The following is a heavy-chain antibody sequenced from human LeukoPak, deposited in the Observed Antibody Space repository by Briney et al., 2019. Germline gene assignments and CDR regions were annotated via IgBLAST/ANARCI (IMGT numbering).Heavy chain of an antibody. V-gene: IGHV4-34*01. J-gene: IGHJ4*02. D-gene: IGHD4/OR15-4a*01. CDR3: ARGCPNALDYYYLDY. CDR2: VNHSGST. CDR1: VGSFSGYS. Sequence: NPSETLSLTCAVYVGSFSGYSWTWIRQPPGKGLEWIGEVNHSGSTNYNPSLKSRVTISVDTSKNQFSLKLSSVTAADTAMYYCARGCPNALDYYYLDYWGQGNLVTVSS.